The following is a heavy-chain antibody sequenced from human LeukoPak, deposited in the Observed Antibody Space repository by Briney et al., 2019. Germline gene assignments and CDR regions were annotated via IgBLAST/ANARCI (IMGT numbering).Heavy chain of an antibody. Sequence: DSVTVSCKVSGYTLTELSMHWVRQAPGKGLEWMGGFHPEDGETIYAQNFQGRVTMTEDTSTDTAYMELSSLRSEDTAVYYCATSGSHPSLYYYYGMDVWGKGTTVTVSS. CDR3: ATSGSHPSLYYYYGMDV. CDR2: FHPEDGET. J-gene: IGHJ6*04. V-gene: IGHV1-24*01. D-gene: IGHD2-15*01. CDR1: GYTLTELS.